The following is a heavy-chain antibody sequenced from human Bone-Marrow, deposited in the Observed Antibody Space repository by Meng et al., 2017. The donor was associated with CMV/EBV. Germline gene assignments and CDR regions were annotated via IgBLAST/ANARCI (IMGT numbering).Heavy chain of an antibody. D-gene: IGHD3-3*01. CDR2: INHSGST. Sequence: SETLSLTCAVYGGSFRGYYWSWIRQPPGKGLELIGQINHSGSTNYNPSLKRRVTISVDTSKNQFSLKLSSVTAADTAVYYCASGGREYYDYLSGYDTRDYGMDVWGQGTTVTVSS. CDR3: ASGGREYYDYLSGYDTRDYGMDV. V-gene: IGHV4-34*01. J-gene: IGHJ6*02. CDR1: GGSFRGYY.